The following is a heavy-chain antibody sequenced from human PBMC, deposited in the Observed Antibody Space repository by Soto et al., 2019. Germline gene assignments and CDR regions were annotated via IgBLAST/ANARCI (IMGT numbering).Heavy chain of an antibody. J-gene: IGHJ6*03. Sequence: SETLSLTCTVSGGSISSSSYYWGWIRQPPGKGLEWIGSIYYSESTYYNPSLKSRVTISVDTSKNQFSLKLSSVTAADTAVYYCARRTRVPAAMHYYYKDVWGKGTPVTVSS. CDR2: IYYSEST. CDR1: GGSISSSSYY. D-gene: IGHD2-2*01. V-gene: IGHV4-39*01. CDR3: ARRTRVPAAMHYYYKDV.